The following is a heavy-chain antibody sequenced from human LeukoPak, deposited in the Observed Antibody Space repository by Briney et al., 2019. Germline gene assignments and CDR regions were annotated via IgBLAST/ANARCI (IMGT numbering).Heavy chain of an antibody. CDR2: ISSSSYI. V-gene: IGHV3-21*01. CDR1: GFTFSSYS. Sequence: GGSLRLSCAASGFTFSSYSMNWVRQAPGKGLEWVSSISSSSYIYYADSVKGRFTISRDNAKNSLYLQMNSLRAEDTAVYYCASYYYDSSGYYTPFFDYWGQGTLVTVSS. J-gene: IGHJ4*02. D-gene: IGHD3-22*01. CDR3: ASYYYDSSGYYTPFFDY.